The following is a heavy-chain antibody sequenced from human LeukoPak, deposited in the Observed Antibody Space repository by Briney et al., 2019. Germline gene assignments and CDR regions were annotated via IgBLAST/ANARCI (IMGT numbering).Heavy chain of an antibody. Sequence: SGGSLRLSCAASGFTFSSYAMHWVRQAPGKGLEWVAVISYDGSNKYYADSVKGRFTISRDNSKNTLYLQMNSLRAEDTAVYYCARGGYYYDSSGYYFDYWGQGTLVTVSS. CDR1: GFTFSSYA. J-gene: IGHJ4*02. V-gene: IGHV3-30-3*01. CDR2: ISYDGSNK. CDR3: ARGGYYYDSSGYYFDY. D-gene: IGHD3-22*01.